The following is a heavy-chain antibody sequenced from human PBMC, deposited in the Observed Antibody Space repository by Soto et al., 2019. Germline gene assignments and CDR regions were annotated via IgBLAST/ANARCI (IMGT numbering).Heavy chain of an antibody. CDR1: GYTFTGYY. Sequence: AASVKVSCKASGYTFTGYYMHWVRQAPGQGLEWMGWINPNSGGTNYAQKFQGRVTMTRDTSISTAYMELSRLRSDDTAVYYCARGSKRYGDYPAFDYWGQGTLVTVSS. D-gene: IGHD4-17*01. J-gene: IGHJ4*02. CDR3: ARGSKRYGDYPAFDY. CDR2: INPNSGGT. V-gene: IGHV1-2*02.